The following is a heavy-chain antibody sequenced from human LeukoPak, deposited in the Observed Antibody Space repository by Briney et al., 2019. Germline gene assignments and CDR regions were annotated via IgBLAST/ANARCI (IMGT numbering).Heavy chain of an antibody. Sequence: SETLPLTCTVSGGSISIYSWSWIRQPPGKGLEWIGYIYTSGSTNYNPSLQSRVTISVDTSRSQFSLKLTSVTAADTAVYYCARQAYCGADCYSLDFWGQGTLVTVSS. CDR1: GGSISIYS. D-gene: IGHD2-21*02. CDR2: IYTSGST. J-gene: IGHJ4*02. V-gene: IGHV4-4*09. CDR3: ARQAYCGADCYSLDF.